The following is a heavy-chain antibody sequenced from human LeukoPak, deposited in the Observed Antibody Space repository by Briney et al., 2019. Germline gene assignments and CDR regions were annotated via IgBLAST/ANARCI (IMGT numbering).Heavy chain of an antibody. Sequence: SGGSLRLSCAASGFTFSSYWMHWVRRAPGKGLWWVSRINSDGSSTSYADSVKGRFTISRDNAKNTLYLQMNSLRAEDTAVYYCAGGWDYFDYWGQGTLVTVSS. J-gene: IGHJ4*02. D-gene: IGHD1-26*01. V-gene: IGHV3-74*01. CDR1: GFTFSSYW. CDR2: INSDGSST. CDR3: AGGWDYFDY.